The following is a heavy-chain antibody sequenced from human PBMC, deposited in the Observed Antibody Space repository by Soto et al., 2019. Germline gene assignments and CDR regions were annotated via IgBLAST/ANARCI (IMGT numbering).Heavy chain of an antibody. J-gene: IGHJ5*02. CDR3: ATITGMDNIWLRRRRGGEFSWFDP. V-gene: IGHV4-4*02. D-gene: IGHD1-20*01. CDR1: GSSISSSNW. CDR2: MYHSGNT. Sequence: SETLSLTCAVSGSSISSSNWWSWVRQSPGKGLEWIGEMYHSGNTNYNPSLKSRVTISVDKSKNQFSLKLSSVTAADTAVYYCATITGMDNIWLRRRRGGEFSWFDPWGQGTLVTVSS.